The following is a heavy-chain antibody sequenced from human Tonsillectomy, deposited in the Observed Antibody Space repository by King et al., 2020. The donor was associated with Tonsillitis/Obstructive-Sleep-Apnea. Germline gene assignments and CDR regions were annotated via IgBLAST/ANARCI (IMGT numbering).Heavy chain of an antibody. CDR1: GGSFNTYY. D-gene: IGHD3-3*01. J-gene: IGHJ3*02. CDR2: INHSGSA. CDR3: ARGMEQDFWSGNYSDAFDI. V-gene: IGHV4-34*01. Sequence: QVQLPQWGAALLKPSETLSLSCAVYGGSFNTYYWSWIRQPPEKGLEWIGEINHSGSANYNPSLRGRVTMSVDTSKNQFSLRLNSVTAADTAVYYCARGMEQDFWSGNYSDAFDIWGQGTMVTVSS.